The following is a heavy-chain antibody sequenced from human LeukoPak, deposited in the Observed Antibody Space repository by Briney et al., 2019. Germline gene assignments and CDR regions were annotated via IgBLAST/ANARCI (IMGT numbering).Heavy chain of an antibody. D-gene: IGHD1-26*01. CDR2: ISSSGSTI. V-gene: IGHV3-48*03. J-gene: IGHJ4*02. CDR1: GFTFSSYE. CDR3: ARDRGGSDYGY. Sequence: PGGSLRLSCAASGFTFSSYEMNWVRQAPGKGLEWVSYISSSGSTIYYADSVKGRFTISRDNAKNSLYPQMNSLRAEDTAVYYCARDRGGSDYGYWGQGTLVTVSS.